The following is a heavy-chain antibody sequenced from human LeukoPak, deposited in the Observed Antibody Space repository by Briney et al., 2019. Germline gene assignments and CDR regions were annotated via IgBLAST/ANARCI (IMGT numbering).Heavy chain of an antibody. CDR1: GYTFTIYG. CDR2: ISAYNGNT. Sequence: ASVTVSFTASGYTFTIYGISWVRQAPGQGLEWMGWISAYNGNTNYAQKLQGRVTITADESTNTAYMELSSLRSEDTAVYFCARARIEGAAGQFDFWGQGTLVTVSS. D-gene: IGHD6-13*01. CDR3: ARARIEGAAGQFDF. V-gene: IGHV1-18*01. J-gene: IGHJ4*02.